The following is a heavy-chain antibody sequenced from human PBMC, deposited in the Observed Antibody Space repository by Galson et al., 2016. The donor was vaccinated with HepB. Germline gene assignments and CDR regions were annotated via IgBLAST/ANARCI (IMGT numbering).Heavy chain of an antibody. CDR3: VKDRRYGDYVGWFDP. CDR1: GFTFNGYA. Sequence: SLRLSCAASGFTFNGYAMSWVRQAPGKGLEWVAGISASGQTTFYADSVTGRFTISRDNSKNTLNLEMNKLRVDDTAVYYCVKDRRYGDYVGWFDPWGQGTPVIVSS. V-gene: IGHV3-23*01. J-gene: IGHJ5*02. D-gene: IGHD4-17*01. CDR2: ISASGQTT.